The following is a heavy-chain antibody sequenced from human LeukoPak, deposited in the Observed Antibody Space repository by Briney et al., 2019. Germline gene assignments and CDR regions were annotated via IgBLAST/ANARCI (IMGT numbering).Heavy chain of an antibody. J-gene: IGHJ6*03. CDR2: INPNSGGT. D-gene: IGHD6-6*01. V-gene: IGHV1-2*02. CDR3: ARSSSSSQGRSYYYYYYYMDV. CDR1: GYTFTGYY. Sequence: ASVKVSCKASGYTFTGYYMHWVRQAPGQGLEWMGWINPNSGGTNYAQKLQGRVTMTTDTSTSTAYMELRSLRSDDTAVYYCARSSSSSQGRSYYYYYYYMDVWGKGTTVTVSS.